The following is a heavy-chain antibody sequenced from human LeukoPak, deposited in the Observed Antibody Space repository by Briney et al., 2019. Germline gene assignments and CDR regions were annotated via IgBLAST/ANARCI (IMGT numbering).Heavy chain of an antibody. D-gene: IGHD3-10*01. CDR1: GFTLSNYA. Sequence: GGSLRLSCAASGFTLSNYAMSWVRQAPGKGLEWVSAISNSGDNTYYAESVKGRFTISRDNSKSTLYLQMNSLEAEDTAVYYCAKSRGSGTYYKGNDYWGQGTLVTVSS. J-gene: IGHJ4*02. CDR2: ISNSGDNT. V-gene: IGHV3-23*01. CDR3: AKSRGSGTYYKGNDY.